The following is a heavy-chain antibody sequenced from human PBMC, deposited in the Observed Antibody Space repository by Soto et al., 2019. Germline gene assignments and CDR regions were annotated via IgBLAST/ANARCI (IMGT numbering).Heavy chain of an antibody. CDR3: AKGIDFWSYDY. D-gene: IGHD3-3*01. Sequence: GGSLRLSCAASGFTFDDYAMHWVRQAPGKGLEWVSGISWNSGSIGYADSVKGRFTISRDNAKNSLYLQMNSLRAEDTALYYCAKGIDFWSYDYWGQGTLVTVSS. CDR1: GFTFDDYA. J-gene: IGHJ4*02. V-gene: IGHV3-9*01. CDR2: ISWNSGSI.